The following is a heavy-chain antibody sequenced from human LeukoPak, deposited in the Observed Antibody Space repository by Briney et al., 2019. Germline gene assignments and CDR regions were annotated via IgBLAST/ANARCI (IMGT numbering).Heavy chain of an antibody. Sequence: ASVKVSCKASGYTFTSYDINWVRQATGQGLEWMGWMNPNSGNTGYAQKFQGRVTTTRNTSISTAYMELSSLRSEDTAVYYCARGREGYDYYYMDVWGKGTTVTISS. J-gene: IGHJ6*03. D-gene: IGHD5-24*01. V-gene: IGHV1-8*01. CDR2: MNPNSGNT. CDR3: ARGREGYDYYYMDV. CDR1: GYTFTSYD.